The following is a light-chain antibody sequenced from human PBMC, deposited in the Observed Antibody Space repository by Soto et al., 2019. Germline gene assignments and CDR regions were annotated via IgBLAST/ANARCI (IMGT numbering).Light chain of an antibody. CDR3: SSYAGSNNYV. CDR1: SSDVGGYNF. J-gene: IGLJ1*01. CDR2: ELN. V-gene: IGLV2-8*01. Sequence: QSALTQPPSASGSPGQSVTISCTGTSSDVGGYNFVSWYQQHPGKAPKLMIYELNKRPSGVPDRFSGSKSGNTASLTVSGLQAEEEADYYCSSYAGSNNYVFGTGTKLTVL.